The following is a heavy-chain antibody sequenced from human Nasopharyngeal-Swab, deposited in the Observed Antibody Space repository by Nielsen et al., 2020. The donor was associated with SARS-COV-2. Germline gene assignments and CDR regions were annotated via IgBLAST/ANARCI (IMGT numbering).Heavy chain of an antibody. CDR2: ISFDGRNQ. J-gene: IGHJ3*01. CDR3: ARVYSASYLGAFDV. D-gene: IGHD1-26*01. V-gene: IGHV3-30*04. Sequence: GESLKISCAASGFTFSAYAMHWVRQVPGEGLEWVAVISFDGRNQYYAGAVKGRFTISRDNSKNTLYLQMDSLRAEDTAVFYCARVYSASYLGAFDVWGQGTTVTVSS. CDR1: GFTFSAYA.